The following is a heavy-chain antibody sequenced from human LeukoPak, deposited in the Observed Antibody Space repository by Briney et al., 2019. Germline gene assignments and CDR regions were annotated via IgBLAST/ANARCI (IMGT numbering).Heavy chain of an antibody. CDR1: GGSISSYY. CDR2: IYYSGST. V-gene: IGHV4-59*01. D-gene: IGHD5-18*01. Sequence: SETLSLTCTVSGGSISSYYWSWIRQPPGKGLEWIGYIYYSGSTNYNPSLKSRVTISVDTSKNQFSLKLSSVTAADTAVYYCARVPNVDTAMVTFYGAFDYWGQGTLVTVSS. CDR3: ARVPNVDTAMVTFYGAFDY. J-gene: IGHJ4*01.